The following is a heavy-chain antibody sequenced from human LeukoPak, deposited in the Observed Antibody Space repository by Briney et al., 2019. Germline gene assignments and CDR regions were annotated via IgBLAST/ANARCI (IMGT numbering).Heavy chain of an antibody. CDR1: GFTFSSYW. CDR3: ARDCSNSICYADY. J-gene: IGHJ4*02. Sequence: AGGSLRLSCAASGFTFSSYWMTWVRQAPGKGLEWVAFIKQGGSEKYYADSVKGRFTISRDNAKNSVYMQMNSLRAEDTAVYYCARDCSNSICYADYWGQGTLVTVSS. CDR2: IKQGGSEK. D-gene: IGHD2-2*01. V-gene: IGHV3-7*05.